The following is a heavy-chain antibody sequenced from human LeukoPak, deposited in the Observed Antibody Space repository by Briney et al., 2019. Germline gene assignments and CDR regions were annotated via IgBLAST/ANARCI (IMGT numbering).Heavy chain of an antibody. D-gene: IGHD6-13*01. Sequence: GGSLKISCAASGFNLSDYSMHWVRRASGKGLEWVGRTRSKANSYATAYAASVKGRFTISRDDSKNTAYLQMSSLKTEGTAVYYCTSRVYGPPTSDYWGQGTLVTVSS. J-gene: IGHJ4*02. V-gene: IGHV3-73*01. CDR3: TSRVYGPPTSDY. CDR1: GFNLSDYS. CDR2: TRSKANSYAT.